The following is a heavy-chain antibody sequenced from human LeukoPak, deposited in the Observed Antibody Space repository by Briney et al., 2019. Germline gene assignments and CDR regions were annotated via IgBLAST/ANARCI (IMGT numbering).Heavy chain of an antibody. CDR2: INPNSGGT. J-gene: IGHJ5*02. CDR1: GYTFTSYF. Sequence: ASVKVSCKASGYTFTSYFLHWVRQAPGQGLEWMGWINPNSGGTNYAQKFQGRVTMTRDTSISTAYMELSRLRSDDTAVYYCARGGITMIVVVINYNWFDPWGQGTLVTVSS. CDR3: ARGGITMIVVVINYNWFDP. D-gene: IGHD3-22*01. V-gene: IGHV1-2*02.